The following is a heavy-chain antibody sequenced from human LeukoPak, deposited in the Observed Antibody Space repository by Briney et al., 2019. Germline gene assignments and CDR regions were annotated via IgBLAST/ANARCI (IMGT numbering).Heavy chain of an antibody. V-gene: IGHV4-34*01. CDR3: ATPSSGYKIDALDV. D-gene: IGHD3-22*01. CDR1: GGSFSGYY. J-gene: IGHJ3*01. CDR2: INHSGST. Sequence: PSETLSLTCAVYGGSFSGYYWSWIRQPPGKGLEWIGEINHSGSTNYNPSLKSRVTISVDTSKNQFSLKLTSVTAADTAVYYCATPSSGYKIDALDVWGQGTVVAVSS.